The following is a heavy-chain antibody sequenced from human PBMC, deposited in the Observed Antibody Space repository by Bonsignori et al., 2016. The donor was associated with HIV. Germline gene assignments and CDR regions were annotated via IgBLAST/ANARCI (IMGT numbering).Heavy chain of an antibody. CDR3: AREADSGSYEGSFYYYM. CDR2: ISTRNS. V-gene: IGHV3-48*01. J-gene: IGHJ6*03. CDR1: GFTFSSYG. Sequence: QLVESGGGLLQPGGSLRLSCAASGFTFSSYGLNWVRQAPGKGLEWVSYISTRNSYYADSVKGRFTISRDEAKKSLYLEMNSLRAEDTAVYYCAREADSGSYEGSFYYYM. D-gene: IGHD1-26*01.